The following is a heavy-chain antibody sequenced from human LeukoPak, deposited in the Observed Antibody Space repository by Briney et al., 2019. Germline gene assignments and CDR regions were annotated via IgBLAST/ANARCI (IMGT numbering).Heavy chain of an antibody. CDR3: TSAVGSTALNWNVRQAL. CDR2: ISNGGHTT. V-gene: IGHV3-23*01. Sequence: GGSLRLSCAGSVFTFSNFAVTWVRQAPGKGLEWVSTISNGGHTTYYAHSVRGRFTISRDNSKSTVYLQMDSLRPEDTAIYYCTSAVGSTALNWNVRQALWGQGTLVTVST. D-gene: IGHD1-1*01. CDR1: VFTFSNFA. J-gene: IGHJ4*02.